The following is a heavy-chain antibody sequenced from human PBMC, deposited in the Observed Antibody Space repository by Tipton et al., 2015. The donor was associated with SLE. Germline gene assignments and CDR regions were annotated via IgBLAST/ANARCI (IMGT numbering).Heavy chain of an antibody. Sequence: LSLTCAASGFTFSTYAMHWVRQAPGKGLEWVAVISYDGSNNYADSVKGRFTISRDNSKNTLYLQMNSLRAEDTAVYYCARVLGSYYGMDVWGQGTTVTVSS. D-gene: IGHD7-27*01. CDR2: ISYDGSNN. V-gene: IGHV3-30*04. CDR1: GFTFSTYA. CDR3: ARVLGSYYGMDV. J-gene: IGHJ6*02.